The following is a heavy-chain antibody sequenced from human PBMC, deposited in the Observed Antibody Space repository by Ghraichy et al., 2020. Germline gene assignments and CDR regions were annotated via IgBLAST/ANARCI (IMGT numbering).Heavy chain of an antibody. CDR2: IYYSGST. V-gene: IGHV4-39*07. CDR1: GGSISSSSYY. Sequence: SETLSLTCTVSGGSISSSSYYWGWIRQPPGKGLEWIGSIYYSGSTYYNPSLKSRVTISVDTSKNQFSLKLSSVTAADTAVYYCARDGEVKSFYCSSTSCETRGGYYFDYWGQGTLVTVSS. CDR3: ARDGEVKSFYCSSTSCETRGGYYFDY. J-gene: IGHJ4*02. D-gene: IGHD2-2*01.